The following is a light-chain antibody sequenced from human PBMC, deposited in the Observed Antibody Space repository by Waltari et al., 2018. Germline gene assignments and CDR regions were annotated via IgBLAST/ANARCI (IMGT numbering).Light chain of an antibody. Sequence: DIVMTQTPLSLPVTPGEPASISCRSSQSLLYSDGNTYLYWYLQKSGQPPRLLIYRVSNRFSGVPDRFSGSGSGTDFTLKISRVEAEDVGVYYCMQALQTPLTFGGGTKVEIK. J-gene: IGKJ4*01. V-gene: IGKV2-29*02. CDR3: MQALQTPLT. CDR2: RVS. CDR1: QSLLYSDGNTY.